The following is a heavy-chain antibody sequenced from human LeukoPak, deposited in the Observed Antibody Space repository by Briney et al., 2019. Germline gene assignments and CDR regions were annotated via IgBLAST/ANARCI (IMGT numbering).Heavy chain of an antibody. D-gene: IGHD2-15*01. CDR3: AASWKWSHYFDY. J-gene: IGHJ4*02. CDR1: GGSFSGYY. V-gene: IGHV4-34*01. Sequence: PETLSLTCAVYGGSFSGYYWSWIRQPPGKWLEWIGEINHSGSTNYNPSLKSRVTISVDTSKNQFSLKLSSVTAADTAVYYCAASWKWSHYFDYWGQGTLVTVSS. CDR2: INHSGST.